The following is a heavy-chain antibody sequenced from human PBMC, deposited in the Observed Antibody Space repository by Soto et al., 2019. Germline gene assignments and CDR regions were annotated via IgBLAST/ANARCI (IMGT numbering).Heavy chain of an antibody. CDR2: IWYDGNKK. CDR1: GFTLSTYG. J-gene: IGHJ4*02. Sequence: QVKLVESGGGVVQPGRSLRLSCAASGFTLSTYGMSWVRQGPGKGLEWVALIWYDGNKKNYADSVKDRITISTDISKNTMYLQLNSLRVEDTAVYYCARDFLLYGSGSFDSWGQGTLVTVSS. V-gene: IGHV3-33*01. D-gene: IGHD3-10*01. CDR3: ARDFLLYGSGSFDS.